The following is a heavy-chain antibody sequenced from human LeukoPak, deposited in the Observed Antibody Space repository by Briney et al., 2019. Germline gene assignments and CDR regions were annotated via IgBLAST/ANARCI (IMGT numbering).Heavy chain of an antibody. Sequence: GGSLRLSCTASGLAVSSNHMSWVRQAPGKGLEWVSVIYNGGITYYADSVKGRFTISRDNSKTTPYLQMNSLRAEDTAVYYCARSRSTWPTRQFYFDYWGQGTLVTVSS. CDR2: IYNGGIT. J-gene: IGHJ4*02. D-gene: IGHD6-13*01. CDR3: ARSRSTWPTRQFYFDY. CDR1: GLAVSSNH. V-gene: IGHV3-66*01.